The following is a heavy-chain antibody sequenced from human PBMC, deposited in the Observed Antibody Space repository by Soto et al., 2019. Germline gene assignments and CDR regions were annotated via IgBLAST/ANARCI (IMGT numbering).Heavy chain of an antibody. CDR1: GYTFTSYG. CDR3: AGDPSSGSYYDYDYSYGMGV. Sequence: QVQLVQSGAEVKKPGASVKVSCKASGYTFTSYGISWVRQAPGQGLEWMGWISDYNGNTNYAQKLQGRVTMTTDTSTSTAYMELRSLRSDDTAVYYCAGDPSSGSYYDYDYSYGMGVWGQGTTVTVSS. J-gene: IGHJ6*02. D-gene: IGHD3-10*01. CDR2: ISDYNGNT. V-gene: IGHV1-18*01.